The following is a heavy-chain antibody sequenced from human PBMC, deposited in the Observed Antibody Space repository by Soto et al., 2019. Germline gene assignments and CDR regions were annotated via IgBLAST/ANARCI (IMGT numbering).Heavy chain of an antibody. CDR1: GYTFTSYD. V-gene: IGHV1-8*02. CDR3: AGHLYGTGSFDH. CDR2: RTPNSGNT. D-gene: IGHD3-10*01. Sequence: QVQLVQSGAEVKKPGASVKVSCKASGYTFTSYDINWVRQATGQGLEWMGWRTPNSGNTGYAQKFQGRVTMTRDTYRSTAYMELSSLPSEDTAVYYCAGHLYGTGSFDHWGQGTLVTISS. J-gene: IGHJ4*02.